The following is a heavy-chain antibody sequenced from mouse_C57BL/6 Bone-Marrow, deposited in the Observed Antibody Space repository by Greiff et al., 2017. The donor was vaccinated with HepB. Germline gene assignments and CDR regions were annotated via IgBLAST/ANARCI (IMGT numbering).Heavy chain of an antibody. CDR1: GYTFTSYW. Sequence: QVQLPQPGAELVTPGASVKVSCKASGYTFTSYWMHWVKQRPGPGLVWIGRIHPADSDTNYNQTFKGKATLTVDQSSSTAYMQLSSLTSEDSAVYYCAIEGLITTVVARGNYFDYWGQGTTLTVSS. CDR2: IHPADSDT. D-gene: IGHD1-1*01. CDR3: AIEGLITTVVARGNYFDY. V-gene: IGHV1-74*01. J-gene: IGHJ2*01.